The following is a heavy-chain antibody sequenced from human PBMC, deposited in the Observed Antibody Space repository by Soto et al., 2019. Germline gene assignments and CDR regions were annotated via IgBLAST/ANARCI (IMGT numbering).Heavy chain of an antibody. CDR3: ERSSGRFRSFDY. CDR2: IYWDDDK. Sequence: QITLKESGPTLVKPTQTLTLTCTLSGFSLSTSGVGVGWIRKPPGKALEWLALIYWDDDKRYSPSLKSRLTVTKDTSKNQVAMTMPIMDPVDTATYYCERSSGRFRSFDYWGQGPLVTVSS. V-gene: IGHV2-5*02. D-gene: IGHD1-26*01. CDR1: GFSLSTSGVG. J-gene: IGHJ4*02.